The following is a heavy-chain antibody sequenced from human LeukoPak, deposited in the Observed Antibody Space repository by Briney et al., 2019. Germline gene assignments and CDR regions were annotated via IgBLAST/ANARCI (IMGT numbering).Heavy chain of an antibody. CDR1: GGSISGYY. J-gene: IGHJ3*02. CDR3: ARLITGTTTAFDI. CDR2: VYTSGST. Sequence: SETLSLTCSVSGGSISGYYWTWLRQPAGKGLEWIGRVYTSGSTHYNPSLKTRLTMLVDTSKNQFSLKLSSVTAADTAVYYCARLITGTTTAFDIWGQGTMVTVSS. V-gene: IGHV4-4*07. D-gene: IGHD1-7*01.